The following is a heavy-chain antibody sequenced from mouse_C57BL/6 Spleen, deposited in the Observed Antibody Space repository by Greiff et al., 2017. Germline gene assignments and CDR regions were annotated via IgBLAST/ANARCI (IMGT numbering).Heavy chain of an antibody. Sequence: VQLQQSGPELVRPGASVKLSCKASGSTFTNSYMNWVKQSLEKSLEWIGDINPNNGGTSYNQKFKGKATLTVDKSSSTAYMELRSLTSEDSAVYYCARKDYLFDYWGQGTTLTVAS. CDR1: GSTFTNSY. CDR3: ARKDYLFDY. J-gene: IGHJ2*01. V-gene: IGHV1-26*01. CDR2: INPNNGGT. D-gene: IGHD2-4*01.